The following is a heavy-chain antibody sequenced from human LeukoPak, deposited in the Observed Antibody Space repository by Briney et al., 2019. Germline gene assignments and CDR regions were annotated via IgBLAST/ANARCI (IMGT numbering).Heavy chain of an antibody. D-gene: IGHD5-12*01. V-gene: IGHV1-2*02. CDR3: APGSDSGCYRVGAYFDC. CDR2: INPNSGGT. Sequence: ASVKVSCKASGYTFTGYYMHWVRQAPGQGLEWMGWINPNSGGTNYAQKFQGRVTMTRDTSISTAYMELSRLRSDDTAVYYCAPGSDSGCYRVGAYFDCWGQGTLVTVSS. CDR1: GYTFTGYY. J-gene: IGHJ4*02.